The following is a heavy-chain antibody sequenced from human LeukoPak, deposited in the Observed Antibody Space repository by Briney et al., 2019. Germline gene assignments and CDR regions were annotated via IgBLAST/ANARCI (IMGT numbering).Heavy chain of an antibody. CDR2: ISSSGSTI. D-gene: IGHD2-15*01. V-gene: IGHV3-11*04. J-gene: IGHJ4*02. Sequence: GGSLRLSCAASGFTFSDYYMSWIRQAPGKGLEWVSYISSSGSTIYYADSVKGRFTISRDNAKSSLYLQMNSLRAEDTAVYYCARDMEAGWSVDYWGQGTLVTVSS. CDR1: GFTFSDYY. CDR3: ARDMEAGWSVDY.